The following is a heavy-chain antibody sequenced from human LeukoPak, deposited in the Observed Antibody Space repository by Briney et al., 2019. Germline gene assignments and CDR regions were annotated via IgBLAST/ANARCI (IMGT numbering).Heavy chain of an antibody. J-gene: IGHJ4*02. V-gene: IGHV4-61*01. CDR3: ARDTYYYDSSGYYLFDY. CDR1: GVSISSSNSY. CDR2: IYYSGST. Sequence: SETLSLTCTVSGVSISSSNSYWSWIRQPPGKGLEWIGYIYYSGSTNYNPSLKSRVTISVDTSKNQFSLKLSSVTAADTAVYYCARDTYYYDSSGYYLFDYWGQGTLVTVSS. D-gene: IGHD3-22*01.